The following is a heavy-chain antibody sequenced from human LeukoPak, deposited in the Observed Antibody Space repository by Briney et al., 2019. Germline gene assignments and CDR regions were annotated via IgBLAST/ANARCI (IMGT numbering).Heavy chain of an antibody. J-gene: IGHJ4*02. CDR1: GFTFSSYS. V-gene: IGHV3-21*01. CDR3: AKGYSSSWAQIGY. Sequence: GGSLRLSCAASGFTFSSYSMNWVRQAPGKGLEWVSSISSSSSYIYYADSVKGRFTISRDNAKNSLYLQMNSLRAEDTAVYYCAKGYSSSWAQIGYWGQGTLVTVSS. CDR2: ISSSSSYI. D-gene: IGHD6-13*01.